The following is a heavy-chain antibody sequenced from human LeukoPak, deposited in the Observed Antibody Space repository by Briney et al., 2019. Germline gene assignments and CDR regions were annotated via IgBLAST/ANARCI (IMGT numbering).Heavy chain of an antibody. CDR1: GGSISSSSYY. Sequence: SETLSLTCIVSGGSISSSSYYWGWIRQPPGKGLEWFGTIYYSGNTYYNPSLKSRVTISVDTSKTQFSLKLSSVTAADTAVYYCARETSSGYLFKPASYFDYWGQGTLVTVSS. V-gene: IGHV4-39*01. J-gene: IGHJ4*02. D-gene: IGHD3-22*01. CDR2: IYYSGNT. CDR3: ARETSSGYLFKPASYFDY.